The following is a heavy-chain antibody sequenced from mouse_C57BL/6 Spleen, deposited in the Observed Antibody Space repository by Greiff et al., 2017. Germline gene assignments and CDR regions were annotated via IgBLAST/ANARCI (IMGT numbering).Heavy chain of an antibody. CDR3: TTSRVVATRAWFAY. V-gene: IGHV14-4*01. CDR1: GFNIKDDY. D-gene: IGHD1-1*01. CDR2: IDPENGDT. J-gene: IGHJ3*01. Sequence: EVQLQQSGAELVRPGASVKLSCTASGFNIKDDYMHWVKQRPEQGLEWIGWIDPENGDTEYASKLQGTATITADTSSNTPYLQLSSLTSEDTAVYYCTTSRVVATRAWFAYWGQGTLVTVSA.